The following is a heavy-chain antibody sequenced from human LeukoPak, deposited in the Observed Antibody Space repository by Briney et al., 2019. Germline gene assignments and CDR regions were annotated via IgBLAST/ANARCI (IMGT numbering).Heavy chain of an antibody. CDR1: GYTFTSYA. D-gene: IGHD3-16*01. J-gene: IGHJ5*02. CDR3: ARVYDYVWGSYESFNWFDP. CDR2: INTNTGNP. V-gene: IGHV7-4-1*02. Sequence: GASVKVSCKASGYTFTSYAMNWVRQAPGQGLEWMGWINTNTGNPTYAQGFTGRFVFSLDTSVSTAYLQISSLKVEDTAVYYCARVYDYVWGSYESFNWFDPWGQGTLVTVSS.